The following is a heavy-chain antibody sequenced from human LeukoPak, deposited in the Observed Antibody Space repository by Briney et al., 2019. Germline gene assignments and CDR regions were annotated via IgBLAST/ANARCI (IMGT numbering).Heavy chain of an antibody. CDR1: DYSITTGGDY. D-gene: IGHD4-23*01. Sequence: SDTLTLTCTVSDYSITTGGDYWGWIRQSPVKGLEWIGSAYHSGSAYPGPSLKSRVTLSVDTHKNKLCLKLSSVTAAETAMYYCARVLVETRAFDIWGQGTMVTVSS. V-gene: IGHV4-38-2*02. CDR3: ARVLVETRAFDI. CDR2: AYHSGSA. J-gene: IGHJ3*02.